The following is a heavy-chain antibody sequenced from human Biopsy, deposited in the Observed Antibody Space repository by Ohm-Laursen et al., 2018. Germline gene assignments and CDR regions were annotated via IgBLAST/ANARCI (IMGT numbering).Heavy chain of an antibody. CDR3: ATKLTGYFHH. V-gene: IGHV1-69*13. D-gene: IGHD3-9*01. CDR1: GGAFTNYA. Sequence: ASVKVPCKASGGAFTNYAINWVRQAPGHGLEWMGGIITVSETAGYAERFQGRVTITADVTTTTAYMDLSGLRSDDTAVYYCATKLTGYFHHWGQGTLVIVSS. J-gene: IGHJ1*01. CDR2: IITVSETA.